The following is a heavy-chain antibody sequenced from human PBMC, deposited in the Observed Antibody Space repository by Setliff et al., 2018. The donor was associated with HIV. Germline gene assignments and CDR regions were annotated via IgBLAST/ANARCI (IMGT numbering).Heavy chain of an antibody. Sequence: GESLKISCKGSGYSFTSYWISWVRQMPGKGLEWMGRIDPSDSYTNYSPSFQGHVTISADKSISTAYLQWSSLKASDTAMYYCARVFVDTAVLRVLEYYFDSWGRGTLVTVS. CDR2: IDPSDSYT. CDR1: GYSFTSYW. CDR3: ARVFVDTAVLRVLEYYFDS. D-gene: IGHD5-18*01. V-gene: IGHV5-10-1*01. J-gene: IGHJ4*02.